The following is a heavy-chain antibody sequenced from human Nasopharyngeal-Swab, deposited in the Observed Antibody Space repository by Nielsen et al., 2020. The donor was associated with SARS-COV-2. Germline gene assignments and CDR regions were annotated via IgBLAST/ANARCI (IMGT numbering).Heavy chain of an antibody. V-gene: IGHV3-23*01. CDR1: GFTFSSYA. Sequence: GESLKISCAASGFTFSSYAMSWVRQAPGKGLEWVSAISGSGGSTYYADSVKGRFTISRDNSKNTLYLQVNSLRAEDTAVYYCAKAQGAITYWYFDLWGRGTLVTVSS. D-gene: IGHD1-26*01. J-gene: IGHJ2*01. CDR3: AKAQGAITYWYFDL. CDR2: ISGSGGST.